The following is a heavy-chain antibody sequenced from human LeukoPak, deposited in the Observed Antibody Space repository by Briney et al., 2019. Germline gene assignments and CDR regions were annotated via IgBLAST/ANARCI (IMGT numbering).Heavy chain of an antibody. D-gene: IGHD3-10*01. CDR1: GYTFTGYY. Sequence: VASVKVSCKASGYTFTGYYLHWVRQAPGQGLELMVRINPNTGGTNHAQKFQGRVTMTRDTSLSTAYMELSGLTSDDTAVYYCAREPMLRDFNWFAPWGQGILVTVSS. CDR3: AREPMLRDFNWFAP. V-gene: IGHV1-2*06. J-gene: IGHJ5*02. CDR2: INPNTGGT.